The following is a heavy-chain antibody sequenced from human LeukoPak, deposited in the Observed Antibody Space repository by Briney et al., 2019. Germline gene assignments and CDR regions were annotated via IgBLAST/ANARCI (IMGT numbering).Heavy chain of an antibody. CDR3: ATDSNWSFDS. CDR1: GFTFSSYP. V-gene: IGHV3-48*02. J-gene: IGHJ4*02. Sequence: PGGSLRLSCAASGFTFSSYPINWVRQAPGKGLEWVSHIKSDGSTILYADSVKGRFIISRDNAKNSLYLQMNSLRDEDTAVYYCATDSNWSFDSWGLGTLVTVSS. D-gene: IGHD1-20*01. CDR2: IKSDGSTI.